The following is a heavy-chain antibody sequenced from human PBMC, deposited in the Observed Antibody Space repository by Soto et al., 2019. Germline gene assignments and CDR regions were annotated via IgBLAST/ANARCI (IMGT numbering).Heavy chain of an antibody. CDR2: IYHSGST. D-gene: IGHD3-10*02. CDR3: VRDRDLYRDMFHADL. J-gene: IGHJ4*01. Sequence: SETLSLTCAVSGGSISSGGYSWSWIRQPPGKGLEWIGYIYHSGSTYYNPSLKSRVTISVDRSKNQFSLKLSSVTAADSAVYFCVRDRDLYRDMFHADLWGQGTLVTVS. V-gene: IGHV4-30-2*01. CDR1: GGSISSGGYS.